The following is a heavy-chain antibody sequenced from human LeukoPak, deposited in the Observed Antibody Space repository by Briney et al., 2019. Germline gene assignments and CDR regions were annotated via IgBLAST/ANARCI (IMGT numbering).Heavy chain of an antibody. Sequence: GGSLRLSCAASGFTFSSYWMSWVRQAPGKGLEWVANIKQDGSEKYYVDSVKGRFTISRDNAKNSLYLQMNSLRAEDTAVYYCARGDSSGYYYDNNWFDPWGQGTLVTVSS. J-gene: IGHJ5*02. CDR1: GFTFSSYW. V-gene: IGHV3-7*01. CDR3: ARGDSSGYYYDNNWFDP. D-gene: IGHD3-22*01. CDR2: IKQDGSEK.